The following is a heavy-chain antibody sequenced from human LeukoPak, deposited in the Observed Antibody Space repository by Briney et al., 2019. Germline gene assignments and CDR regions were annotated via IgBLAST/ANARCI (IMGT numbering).Heavy chain of an antibody. CDR3: AIRVVPLEGDAWGFIGDY. D-gene: IGHD3-10*01. V-gene: IGHV4-38-2*01. Sequence: SQSLSLTCAVAAYPISSNYFWGWIRQPPGKWLEWSGGIYHGATTFYNPSLKSRVTMLRDTSKIQFPLKVTSVTAADTAMYFCAIRVVPLEGDAWGFIGDYWGQGILVTVSS. J-gene: IGHJ4*02. CDR1: AYPISSNYF. CDR2: IYHGATT.